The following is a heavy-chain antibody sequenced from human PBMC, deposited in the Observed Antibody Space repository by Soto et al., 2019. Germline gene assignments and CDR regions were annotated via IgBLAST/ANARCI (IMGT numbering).Heavy chain of an antibody. Sequence: QVHLVQSGAEVKKPGASVKVSCKASRDTFTGYYMHWVRQAPGQGLEWMGWIKPNSGGPNYAQKFQGGVTIARETAISTVYMQLSRLRSDDTAVYYCARARIPDSFDFWGQGTMVTVSS. CDR1: RDTFTGYY. CDR2: IKPNSGGP. J-gene: IGHJ3*01. V-gene: IGHV1-2*02. CDR3: ARARIPDSFDF.